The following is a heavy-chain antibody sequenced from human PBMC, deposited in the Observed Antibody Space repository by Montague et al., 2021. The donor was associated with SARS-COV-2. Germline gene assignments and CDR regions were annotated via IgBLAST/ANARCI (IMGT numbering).Heavy chain of an antibody. D-gene: IGHD1-20*01. CDR2: IYYSGST. Sequence: SETLSLTCTVSGGSISSYYWSWIRQPPGKGLEWIGYIYYSGSTNYNPSLKSRVTISVDTSKNQFSLKLSSVTAADTAVYYCARENNWNLNGWFDPWGQGTLDTVSS. J-gene: IGHJ5*02. CDR3: ARENNWNLNGWFDP. CDR1: GGSISSYY. V-gene: IGHV4-59*01.